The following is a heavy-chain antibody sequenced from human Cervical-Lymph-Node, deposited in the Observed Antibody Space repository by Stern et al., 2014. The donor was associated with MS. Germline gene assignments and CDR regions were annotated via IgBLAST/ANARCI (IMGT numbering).Heavy chain of an antibody. Sequence: QVTLKESGPALVKPTQTLTLTCTFSGFSLNTSGMCVSWIRQPPGKALEWLALIHWDDDKYYSTSLKSRLTITKDPSKNQVVLTMTNMDPVDTATYYCAHETYGDSDYWGQGTLVPVSS. CDR1: GFSLNTSGMC. CDR3: AHETYGDSDY. D-gene: IGHD4-17*01. V-gene: IGHV2-70*12. J-gene: IGHJ4*02. CDR2: IHWDDDK.